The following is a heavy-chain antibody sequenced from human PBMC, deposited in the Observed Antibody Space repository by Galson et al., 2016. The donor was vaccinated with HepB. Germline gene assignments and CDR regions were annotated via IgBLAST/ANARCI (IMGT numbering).Heavy chain of an antibody. CDR3: ARAAIIPGARMVFDP. V-gene: IGHV4-4*02. CDR2: IYHTGTS. J-gene: IGHJ5*02. CDR1: GASISDSNW. Sequence: LSLTCDISGASISDSNWWTWVRQVPGKGLEWIGEIYHTGTSNNNPFLNSRFTLSVDKSRNQFSLNITSVTAADTAVYYCARAAIIPGARMVFDPWGQGILVTVSS. D-gene: IGHD2-2*01.